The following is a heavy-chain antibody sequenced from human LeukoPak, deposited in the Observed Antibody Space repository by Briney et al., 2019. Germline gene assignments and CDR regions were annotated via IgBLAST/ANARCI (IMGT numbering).Heavy chain of an antibody. D-gene: IGHD6-19*01. J-gene: IGHJ4*02. V-gene: IGHV4-34*01. CDR2: INHSGST. Sequence: GEINHSGSTNYNPSLKSRVTISVDTSKNQFSLKLSSVTAADTAVYYCARMGEQWLNFDYWGQGTLVTVSS. CDR3: ARMGEQWLNFDY.